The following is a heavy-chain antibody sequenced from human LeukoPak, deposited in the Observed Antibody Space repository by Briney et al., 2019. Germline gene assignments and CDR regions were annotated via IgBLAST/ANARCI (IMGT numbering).Heavy chain of an antibody. V-gene: IGHV4-61*01. J-gene: IGHJ6*03. CDR2: IYYSGST. D-gene: IGHD6-19*01. CDR1: GYSISSGYY. CDR3: ARTASSGDMDV. Sequence: KPSETLSLTCTVSGYSISSGYYWSWIRQPPGKGLEWIGYIYYSGSTNYNPSLKSRVTISVDTSKNQFSLKLSSVTAADTAVYYCARTASSGDMDVWGKGTTVTVSS.